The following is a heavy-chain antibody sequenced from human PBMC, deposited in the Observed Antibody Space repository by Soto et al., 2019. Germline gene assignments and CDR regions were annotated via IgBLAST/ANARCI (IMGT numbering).Heavy chain of an antibody. V-gene: IGHV3-33*05. D-gene: IGHD6-6*01. Sequence: GSLRLSCATSGFNFRNFGMHWVRQAPGKGLEWVTFISFDGSIKYYPDSLKGRFTVSRDNSNNTLFLQMNSLDFEDTAIYFCLRDFVGHGLDYWGQGTLVTVSS. CDR3: LRDFVGHGLDY. J-gene: IGHJ4*02. CDR1: GFNFRNFG. CDR2: ISFDGSIK.